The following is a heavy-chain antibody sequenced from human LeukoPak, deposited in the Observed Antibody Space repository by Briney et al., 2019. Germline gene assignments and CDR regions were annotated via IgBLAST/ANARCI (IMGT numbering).Heavy chain of an antibody. Sequence: GASVKVSCKASGYTFISYGISWVRQAPGQGLEWMGWISGYNGNTNYAQNLQGRVTMTTDTSTSTAYMELRSLTSDDTAVYYCAREDHYYDSSGHYYVNAFDIWGQGTMVTVSS. D-gene: IGHD3-22*01. CDR1: GYTFISYG. J-gene: IGHJ3*02. CDR3: AREDHYYDSSGHYYVNAFDI. V-gene: IGHV1-18*01. CDR2: ISGYNGNT.